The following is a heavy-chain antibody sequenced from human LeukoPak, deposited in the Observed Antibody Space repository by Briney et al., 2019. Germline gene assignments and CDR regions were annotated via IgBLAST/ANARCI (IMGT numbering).Heavy chain of an antibody. CDR2: IYYSGST. V-gene: IGHV4-31*03. CDR1: GGSISSGGYY. Sequence: SETLSLTCTVSGGSISSGGYYWSWIRQHPGKGLEWIGYIYYSGSTYYNPSLKSRVTISVDTSKNQFSLKLSSVTAADTAVYYCARDGGFLMDVWGKGTTVTVSS. CDR3: ARDGGFLMDV. D-gene: IGHD4-23*01. J-gene: IGHJ6*03.